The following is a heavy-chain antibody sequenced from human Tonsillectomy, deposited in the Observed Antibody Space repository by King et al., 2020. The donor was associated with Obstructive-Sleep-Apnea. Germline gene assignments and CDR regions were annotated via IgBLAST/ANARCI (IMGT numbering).Heavy chain of an antibody. CDR1: GFTFSSYG. J-gene: IGHJ4*02. CDR2: ISYDGSNK. V-gene: IGHV3-33*01. CDR3: TSEAYTSGWSHFDD. Sequence: VQLVESGGGVVQPGRSLRLSCAASGFTFSSYGMHWVRQAPGKGLEWVAVISYDGSNKYYADSVKGRFTISRDNSKNTLYLQMNSLRDEDTAVYYCTSEAYTSGWSHFDDGGRGTLVTSSS. D-gene: IGHD6-19*01.